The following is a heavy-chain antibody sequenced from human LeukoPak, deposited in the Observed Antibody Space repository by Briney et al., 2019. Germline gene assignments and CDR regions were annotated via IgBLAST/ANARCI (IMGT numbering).Heavy chain of an antibody. D-gene: IGHD6-19*01. CDR3: ARDFGTTGWHTFDY. J-gene: IGHJ4*02. CDR2: TYYRSKWYN. CDR1: GDSVYSKNGA. Sequence: SQTLSLTCVVSGDSVYSKNGAWNWIRQSPSRGLEWLGGTYYRSKWYNDYAESMEGRMTISQDTSKNQYSLHLNSVTPDDTAVYYCARDFGTTGWHTFDYWGQGTLVTVSS. V-gene: IGHV6-1*01.